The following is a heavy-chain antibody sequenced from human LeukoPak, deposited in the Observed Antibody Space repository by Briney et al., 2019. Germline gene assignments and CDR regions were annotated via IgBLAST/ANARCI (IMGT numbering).Heavy chain of an antibody. J-gene: IGHJ5*02. V-gene: IGHV1-8*03. Sequence: ASVKVSCKASGYTFTSYDINWVRQATGQGLEWMGWMNPNSGNTGYAQKFQGRVTITRNTSISTAYMELSSLRSEDSAVYYCARPRRGSYHNWFDPWGHGTLVTVSS. CDR3: ARPRRGSYHNWFDP. CDR2: MNPNSGNT. CDR1: GYTFTSYD. D-gene: IGHD1-26*01.